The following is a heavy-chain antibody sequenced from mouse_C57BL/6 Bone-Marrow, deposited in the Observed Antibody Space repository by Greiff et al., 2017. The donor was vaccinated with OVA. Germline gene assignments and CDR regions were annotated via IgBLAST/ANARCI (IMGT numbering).Heavy chain of an antibody. CDR2: INPNNGGT. V-gene: IGHV1-18*01. D-gene: IGHD2-4*01. CDR3: ARDRYDYDGNYFDY. CDR1: GYTFTDYN. J-gene: IGHJ2*01. Sequence: EVKLQESGPELVKPGASVKIPCKASGYTFTDYNMDWVKQSHGKSLEWIGDINPNNGGTIYNQKFKGKATLTVDKSSSTAYMELRSLTSEDTAVYYCARDRYDYDGNYFDYWGQGTTLTVSS.